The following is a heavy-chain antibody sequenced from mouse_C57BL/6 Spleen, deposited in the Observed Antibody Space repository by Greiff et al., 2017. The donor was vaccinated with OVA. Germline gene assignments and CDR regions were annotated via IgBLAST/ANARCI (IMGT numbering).Heavy chain of an antibody. CDR3: TRKLYYSGSDARGF. CDR2: IYPGDGDT. J-gene: IGHJ4*01. D-gene: IGHD1-1*01. V-gene: IGHV1-82*01. CDR1: GYAFSSSW. Sequence: VKLMESGPELVKPGASVKISCKASGYAFSSSWMNWVKQRPGKGLEWIGRIYPGDGDTNYNGKFKGKATLTADKSSSPAYMQLSSLKSDDSAVYFCTRKLYYSGSDARGFWGQGASVTVSS.